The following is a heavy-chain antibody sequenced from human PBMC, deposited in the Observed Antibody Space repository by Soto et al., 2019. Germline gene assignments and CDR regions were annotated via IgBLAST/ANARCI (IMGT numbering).Heavy chain of an antibody. V-gene: IGHV3-23*01. CDR2: ISGSGGST. Sequence: GGSLRLSCAASGFTFSSYAMTWVRQAPGKGLESVSAISGSGGSTYYADSVKGRFTISRDNSKNTLYLQINSLRAEDTAVYYCARKSSYDFWSGYFDYWGQGTLVTVSS. J-gene: IGHJ4*02. CDR3: ARKSSYDFWSGYFDY. D-gene: IGHD3-3*01. CDR1: GFTFSSYA.